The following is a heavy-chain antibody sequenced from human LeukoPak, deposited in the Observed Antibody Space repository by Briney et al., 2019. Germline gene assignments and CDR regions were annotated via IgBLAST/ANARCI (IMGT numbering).Heavy chain of an antibody. D-gene: IGHD6-13*01. CDR2: IYYSGST. V-gene: IGHV4-39*01. J-gene: IGHJ4*02. Sequence: PSETLSLTCTVSGGSISSSSYYWGWIRQPPGKGLEWIGSIYYSGSTYYNPSLKSRVTISVDTSKNQFSLKLSSVTAADTAVYYCARQGRGVAAGSVDYWGQGTLVTVSS. CDR1: GGSISSSSYY. CDR3: ARQGRGVAAGSVDY.